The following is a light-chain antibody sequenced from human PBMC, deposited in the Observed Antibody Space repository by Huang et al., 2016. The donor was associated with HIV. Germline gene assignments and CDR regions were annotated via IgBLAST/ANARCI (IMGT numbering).Light chain of an antibody. V-gene: IGKV3-11*01. CDR1: QSVNSY. CDR2: DAS. J-gene: IGKJ5*01. CDR3: QQRKYWPPIT. Sequence: ETVLTQSPATLSLSPGERATLYCRASQSVNSYLAWYQEKPGHTPRLLIYDASNRATGIPDRFSGRGSGTDFTLTISILEPEDFAVYYCQQRKYWPPITFGQGTRLEIK.